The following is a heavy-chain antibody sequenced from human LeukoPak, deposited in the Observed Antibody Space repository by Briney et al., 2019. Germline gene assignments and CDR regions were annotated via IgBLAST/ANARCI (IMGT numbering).Heavy chain of an antibody. J-gene: IGHJ5*02. Sequence: GGSLRLSCAASGFTFRSYWMYWARQAPGKGLVWVSRINSDGSSTSYADSVKGRFTISRDNAKNTLYLQMNSLRAEDTAVYYCARAIIAGPSSDWFDPWGQGTLVTVSS. V-gene: IGHV3-74*01. CDR1: GFTFRSYW. CDR2: INSDGSST. D-gene: IGHD3-10*01. CDR3: ARAIIAGPSSDWFDP.